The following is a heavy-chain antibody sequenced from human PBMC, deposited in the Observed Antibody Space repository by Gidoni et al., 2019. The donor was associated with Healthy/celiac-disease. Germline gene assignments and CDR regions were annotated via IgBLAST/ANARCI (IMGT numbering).Heavy chain of an antibody. V-gene: IGHV4-34*01. CDR1: GGSFSGYY. J-gene: IGHJ4*02. CDR2: INHSGST. Sequence: QVQLQQWGAGLLKPSETLSLTCAVYGGSFSGYYWSWIRQPPGKGLEWIGEINHSGSTNYNPSRKRRVTISVDTSKNQFSLKLSSVTAADTAVYYCARDLPLDYWGQGTLVTVSS. CDR3: ARDLPLDY.